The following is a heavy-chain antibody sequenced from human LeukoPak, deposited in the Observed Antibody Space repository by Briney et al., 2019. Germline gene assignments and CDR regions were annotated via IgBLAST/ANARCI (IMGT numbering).Heavy chain of an antibody. CDR3: ARQSTKYRSGWLFDY. Sequence: SETLSLTCTVSGGSISSSSYHWGWIRQPPGKELEWIGSVYYSGSTYYNPSLKSRVTISVETSKNQFSLNLSSVTAADRAVYYCARQSTKYRSGWLFDYWGQGTLVTVSS. CDR2: VYYSGST. D-gene: IGHD6-19*01. V-gene: IGHV4-39*01. J-gene: IGHJ4*02. CDR1: GGSISSSSYH.